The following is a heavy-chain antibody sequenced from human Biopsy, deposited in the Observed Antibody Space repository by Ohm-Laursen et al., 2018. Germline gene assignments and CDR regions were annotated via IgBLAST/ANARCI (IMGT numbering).Heavy chain of an antibody. CDR3: MTTTGAGSYGTY. J-gene: IGHJ4*02. CDR1: GFAFNLYE. D-gene: IGHD3-10*01. Sequence: SLRLSCAASGFAFNLYEMNWVRQAPGKGMEWISYIYGGGSPVSYADSVKGRFTISRDNAQNSLYLHMNSLKTEDTAVYYCMTTTGAGSYGTYWGPGTLVTVFS. CDR2: IYGGGSPV. V-gene: IGHV3-48*03.